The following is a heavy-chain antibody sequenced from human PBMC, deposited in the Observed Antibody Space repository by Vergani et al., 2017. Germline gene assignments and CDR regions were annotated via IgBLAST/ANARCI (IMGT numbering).Heavy chain of an antibody. J-gene: IGHJ6*02. Sequence: QVHLVQSGAEVKQPGASVKVSCEASGYTFTGYYMHWVRQAPGQGLEWMGWINPNSGGTNYAQKFQGRVTMTRDTSISTAYMELSRLRSDDTAVYYCARGAGRIAPRGGMDVWGQGTTVTVSS. CDR1: GYTFTGYY. CDR2: INPNSGGT. CDR3: ARGAGRIAPRGGMDV. D-gene: IGHD6-13*01. V-gene: IGHV1-2*02.